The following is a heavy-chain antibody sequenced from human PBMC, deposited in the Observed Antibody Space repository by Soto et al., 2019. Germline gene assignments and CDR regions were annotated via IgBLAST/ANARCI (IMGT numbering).Heavy chain of an antibody. CDR3: ARGSWESGYLDY. D-gene: IGHD1-26*01. CDR2: IWYDGSNK. Sequence: QVQLVESGGGVVQPGRSLRLSCAASGFTFSSYGMHWVRQAPGKGLEWVAVIWYDGSNKYYADSVKGRFTISRDNSKNTLYLQMNSLRAEDTAVYYCARGSWESGYLDYWGQGTLVTVSS. V-gene: IGHV3-33*01. CDR1: GFTFSSYG. J-gene: IGHJ4*01.